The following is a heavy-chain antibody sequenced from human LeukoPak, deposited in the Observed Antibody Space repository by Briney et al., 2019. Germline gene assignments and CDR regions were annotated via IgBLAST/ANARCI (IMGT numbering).Heavy chain of an antibody. V-gene: IGHV1-24*01. CDR2: FDPEDGET. D-gene: IGHD3-22*01. CDR3: ATNGDTSLRTKYYYHRANWFDP. CDR1: GYTLTELS. J-gene: IGHJ5*02. Sequence: ASVKVSCKVSGYTLTELSIHWVRQAPGKGLEWMGGFDPEDGETIYAQKFQGRVTMTEDTSTDTAYMELSSLRSEDTAVYYCATNGDTSLRTKYYYHRANWFDPWGQGTLVTVSS.